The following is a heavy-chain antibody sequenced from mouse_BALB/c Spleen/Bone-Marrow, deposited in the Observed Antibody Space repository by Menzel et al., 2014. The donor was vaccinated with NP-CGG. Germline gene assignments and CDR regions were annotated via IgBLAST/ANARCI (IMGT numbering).Heavy chain of an antibody. CDR2: ISSGSSTI. CDR3: ARKGALITHYYAMDY. J-gene: IGHJ4*01. Sequence: EVMLVESGGGLVQPGGSRKLSCAASGFTFSSFGMRWVRQAPEKGLEWVAYISSGSSTIYYADTVKGRFTISRDNPKNTLFLQMTSLRSEDTAMYYCARKGALITHYYAMDYWGQGTSVTVSS. D-gene: IGHD2-4*01. CDR1: GFTFSSFG. V-gene: IGHV5-17*02.